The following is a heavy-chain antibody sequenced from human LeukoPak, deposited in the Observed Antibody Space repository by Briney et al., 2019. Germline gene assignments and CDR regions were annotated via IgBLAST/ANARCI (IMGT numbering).Heavy chain of an antibody. CDR3: AREVRVVVTALRWFDP. CDR1: GYTFTGYY. J-gene: IGHJ5*02. CDR2: INPNTGST. D-gene: IGHD2-21*02. V-gene: IGHV1-2*02. Sequence: ASVKVSCKASGYTFTGYYMHWVRQAPGQGLEWMGWINPNTGSTNYAQKFQGRVTMTRDTSISTAYMELSRLRSDDTAVYYCAREVRVVVTALRWFDPWGQGTLVTVSS.